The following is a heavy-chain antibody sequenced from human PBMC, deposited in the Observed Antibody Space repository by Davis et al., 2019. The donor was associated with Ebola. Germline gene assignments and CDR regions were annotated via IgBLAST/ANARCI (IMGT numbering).Heavy chain of an antibody. Sequence: PGGSLRLSCAASGFTVSSYAMGWVRQAPGKGLEYVSSISADGESTHTAASVEGRFTISRDNSKNTLYLQMNSLRVEDTAVYYCARGARFGELFPSLYYFDYWGQGTLGTVSS. D-gene: IGHD3-10*01. CDR1: GFTVSSYA. CDR2: ISADGEST. V-gene: IGHV3-64*04. J-gene: IGHJ4*02. CDR3: ARGARFGELFPSLYYFDY.